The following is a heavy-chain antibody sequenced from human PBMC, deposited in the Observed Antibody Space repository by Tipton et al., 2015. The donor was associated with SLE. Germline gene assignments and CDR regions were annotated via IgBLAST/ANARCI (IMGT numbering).Heavy chain of an antibody. CDR3: ARMSDEAEAGIPHFDL. CDR1: GGSFSGYY. D-gene: IGHD6-13*01. Sequence: GLVKPSETLSLTCAVYGGSFSGYYWSWIRQPAGKRLEWIGRIYTSGTTNYTPSLNSRVTISVDTSKNEFSLKLTSVTAADAGVYYCARMSDEAEAGIPHFDLWGRGTLVTVSS. J-gene: IGHJ2*01. V-gene: IGHV4-4*07. CDR2: IYTSGTT.